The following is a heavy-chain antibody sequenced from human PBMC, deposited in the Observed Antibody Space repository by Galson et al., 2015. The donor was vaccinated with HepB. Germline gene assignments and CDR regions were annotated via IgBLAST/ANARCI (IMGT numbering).Heavy chain of an antibody. J-gene: IGHJ6*02. V-gene: IGHV1-2*04. D-gene: IGHD3-16*02. CDR1: GYTFTGYY. CDR2: INPNSGGT. CDR3: ARDPGRQVITFGGVTAMGYYYYGMDV. Sequence: SVKVSCKASGYTFTGYYMHWVRQAPGQGLEWMGWINPNSGGTNYAQKFQGWVTMTRDTSISTAYMELSRLRSDDTAVYYCARDPGRQVITFGGVTAMGYYYYGMDVWGQGTTVTVSS.